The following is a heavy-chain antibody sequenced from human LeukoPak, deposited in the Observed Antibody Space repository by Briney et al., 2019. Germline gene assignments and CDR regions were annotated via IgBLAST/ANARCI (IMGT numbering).Heavy chain of an antibody. CDR2: ISHSGTT. J-gene: IGHJ5*02. CDR1: GYSLTSGFS. V-gene: IGHV4-38-2*02. Sequence: PSETLSLTCAVSGYSLTSGFSWGWIRQPPGKGLEWIGTISHSGTTDYTSTLESRLTISIHTSKNLFSLRLASVTAADTAVYYCAREGAVPGIDPWGQGTLVTVSS. CDR3: AREGAVPGIDP. D-gene: IGHD3-16*01.